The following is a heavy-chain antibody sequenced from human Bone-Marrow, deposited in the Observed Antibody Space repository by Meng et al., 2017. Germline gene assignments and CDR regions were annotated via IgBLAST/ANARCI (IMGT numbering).Heavy chain of an antibody. J-gene: IGHJ3*02. Sequence: ASVKVSCKASGYTFSGYNIHWVRQAPGQGLEWVGRIVSYSGDANYAQKFQGRVTMTKDTSINTAYMELSSLRSDDTAVYYCARLLGQQLVLDAFDIWGQGTMVTVSS. CDR3: ARLLGQQLVLDAFDI. CDR1: GYTFSGYN. D-gene: IGHD6-13*01. CDR2: IVSYSGDA. V-gene: IGHV1-2*06.